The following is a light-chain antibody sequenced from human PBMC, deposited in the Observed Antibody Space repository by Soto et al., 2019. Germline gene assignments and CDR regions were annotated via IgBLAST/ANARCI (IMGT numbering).Light chain of an antibody. Sequence: EIVLTQSPATLSLSPGERATLSCRASLSVSTSVGWYQQKPGQAPRLLIYGASNRATGIPDRFSGSGSRTDFTLTISRLEPEDFAVYYCQQYDRSPRTFGQGTKVDIK. CDR1: LSVSTS. J-gene: IGKJ1*01. CDR3: QQYDRSPRT. CDR2: GAS. V-gene: IGKV3-20*01.